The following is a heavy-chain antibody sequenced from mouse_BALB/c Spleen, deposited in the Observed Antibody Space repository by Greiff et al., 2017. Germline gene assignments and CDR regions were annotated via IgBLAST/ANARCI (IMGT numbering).Heavy chain of an antibody. CDR1: GDSITSGY. CDR3: ARFDYYGSFPYFDY. D-gene: IGHD1-1*01. Sequence: EVQLQESGPSLVKPSQTLSLTCSVTGDSITSGYWNWIRKFPGNKLEYMGYISYSGSTYYNPSLKSRISITRDTSKNQYYLQLNSVTTEDTATYYCARFDYYGSFPYFDYWGQGTTLTVSS. J-gene: IGHJ2*01. V-gene: IGHV3-8*02. CDR2: ISYSGST.